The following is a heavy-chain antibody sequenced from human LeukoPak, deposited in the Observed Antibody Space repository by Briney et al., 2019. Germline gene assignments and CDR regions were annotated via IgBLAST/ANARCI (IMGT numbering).Heavy chain of an antibody. CDR1: GYTFTSYG. CDR2: ISAYNGNT. J-gene: IGHJ4*02. V-gene: IGHV1-18*01. D-gene: IGHD3-16*01. Sequence: ASVKVSCKASGYTFTSYGISWVRQAPGQGLEWMGWISAYNGNTNYAQKLQGRVTMTTDTSTSTAYMELRSLRSDDTAVYYCARGGEGYYDYVWGSSGPPFDYWGQGTLVTVSS. CDR3: ARGGEGYYDYVWGSSGPPFDY.